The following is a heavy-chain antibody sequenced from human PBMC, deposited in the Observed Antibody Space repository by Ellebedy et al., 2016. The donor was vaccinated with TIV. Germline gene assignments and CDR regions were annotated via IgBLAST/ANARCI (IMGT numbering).Heavy chain of an antibody. CDR1: GDSVSTDIG. CDR2: TYYRSKWNN. J-gene: IGHJ6*02. Sequence: SETLSLTFVISGDSVSTDIGWNWIRQSPSRGLEWLGRTYYRSKWNNDYAVSLKSRITINPDTSKNLFSLQLNSVTPEDTAVYYCARGWFGSGMGVWGQGTTVTVSS. D-gene: IGHD3-10*01. CDR3: ARGWFGSGMGV. V-gene: IGHV6-1*01.